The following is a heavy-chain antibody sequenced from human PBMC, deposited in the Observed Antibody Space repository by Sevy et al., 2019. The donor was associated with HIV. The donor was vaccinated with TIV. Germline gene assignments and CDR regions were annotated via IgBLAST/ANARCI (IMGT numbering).Heavy chain of an antibody. CDR2: MSYNGNKK. CDR3: AREGFLTGGLIVSYGMDV. CDR1: GFSFSRSP. D-gene: IGHD3-16*02. Sequence: GGSLRLSCAASGFSFSRSPMHWVRQAPGKGLEWVAVMSYNGNKKYNEDSMKGRFTISREDSKNTLYLQMNRLRVEDTAVYYCAREGFLTGGLIVSYGMDVWGQGTTVTVSS. J-gene: IGHJ6*02. V-gene: IGHV3-30*04.